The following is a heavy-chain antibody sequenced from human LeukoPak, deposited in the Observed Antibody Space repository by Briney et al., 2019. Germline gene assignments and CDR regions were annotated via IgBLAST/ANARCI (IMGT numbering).Heavy chain of an antibody. V-gene: IGHV3-33*01. Sequence: PGRSLRLSCAASGXSFSSYGMHWVRQAPGKGLEWVVVIWYDGSYKYYADSVKGRFTISRDNSKNTLYLQMNSLRAEDTAVYYCARASAGPFPLDYWGQGTLVTVSS. D-gene: IGHD6-13*01. J-gene: IGHJ4*02. CDR1: GXSFSSYG. CDR2: IWYDGSYK. CDR3: ARASAGPFPLDY.